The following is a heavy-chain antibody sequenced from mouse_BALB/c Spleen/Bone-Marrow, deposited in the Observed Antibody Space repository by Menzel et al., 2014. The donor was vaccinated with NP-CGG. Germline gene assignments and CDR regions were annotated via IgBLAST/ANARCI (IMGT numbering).Heavy chain of an antibody. J-gene: IGHJ2*01. D-gene: IGHD1-1*01. CDR1: GFTFSDYY. V-gene: IGHV5-4*02. CDR3: ARDRDAHYYGSSCYFDY. CDR2: ISDGGSYT. Sequence: EVQLVESGGGLVKPGGSLKLSCAASGFTFSDYYMFWVRQTPEKRLEWVATISDGGSYTYYPDSVKGRFTISSDNAKNNLYLKKSRLKSENTAMYYYARDRDAHYYGSSCYFDYWGQGTTLTVSS.